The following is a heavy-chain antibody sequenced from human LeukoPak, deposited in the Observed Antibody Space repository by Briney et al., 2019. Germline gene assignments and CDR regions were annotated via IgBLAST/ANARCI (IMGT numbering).Heavy chain of an antibody. V-gene: IGHV3-30*02. D-gene: IGHD6-13*01. CDR3: VKDFHNSWTFDY. CDR1: GFTLSSNW. Sequence: GGSLRLSCAASGFTLSSNWMSWVRQAPGRGLEWVAFINDGGSRKDYADSVKGRLTISRDTSKNTLYLQMNSLRVEDTAVYYCVKDFHNSWTFDYWGQGTLVTVSS. CDR2: INDGGSRK. J-gene: IGHJ4*02.